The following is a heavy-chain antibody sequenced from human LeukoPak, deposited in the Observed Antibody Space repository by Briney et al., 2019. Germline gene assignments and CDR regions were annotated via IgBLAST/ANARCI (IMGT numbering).Heavy chain of an antibody. V-gene: IGHV4-39*01. Sequence: SETLSLTCSVSRASFNGSDYCWGWVRQPPGKGLEWIGTIYYRGNTYYNPSLTSRVTISADTSKMQFSLKLTSATAADTAVYYYAGSSCYLGDDVFDSWGRGTFVTVPS. CDR1: RASFNGSDYC. CDR2: IYYRGNT. J-gene: IGHJ3*02. D-gene: IGHD3-22*01. CDR3: AGSSCYLGDDVFDS.